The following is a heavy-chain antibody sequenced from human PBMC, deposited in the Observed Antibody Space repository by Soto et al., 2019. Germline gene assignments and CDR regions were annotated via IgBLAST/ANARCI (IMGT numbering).Heavy chain of an antibody. Sequence: EVPVLESGGGLVQPGGSLRLSCAASGFTFSSYAMSRVRQAPGKGLEWVSPISGSGGSTYYADAVKGRFTISRDNSMDTLFRQMHSLRAEETVVYYCSKDPGEETYCFDSWGQGTLVTVSS. CDR2: ISGSGGST. D-gene: IGHD7-27*01. V-gene: IGHV3-23*01. CDR3: SKDPGEETYCFDS. CDR1: GFTFSSYA. J-gene: IGHJ4*02.